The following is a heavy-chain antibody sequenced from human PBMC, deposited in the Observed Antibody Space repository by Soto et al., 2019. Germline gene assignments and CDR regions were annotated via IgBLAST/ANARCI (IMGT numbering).Heavy chain of an antibody. Sequence: QVQLQESGPGLVKPSQTLSLTCTVSGGSISSGGYYWSWIRQHPGKGLEWIGYIYYSGSTYYNPSLKSRVTISVDTSKNQCSLKLSSVTAADTAVYYCARGDCSSTSCYFDYWGQGTLVTVSS. V-gene: IGHV4-31*03. J-gene: IGHJ4*02. CDR3: ARGDCSSTSCYFDY. CDR2: IYYSGST. CDR1: GGSISSGGYY. D-gene: IGHD2-2*01.